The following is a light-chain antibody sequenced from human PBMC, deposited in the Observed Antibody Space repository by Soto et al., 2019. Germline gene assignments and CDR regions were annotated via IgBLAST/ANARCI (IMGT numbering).Light chain of an antibody. V-gene: IGLV1-36*01. Sequence: QSALTQPPSVSEAPRQRVTISCSGSGSNIGNNPVNWYQQLPGKAPKLLIYYDDLLSSGVSDRFSGSKSGTSASLAISGLQSEDEDDYYCAAWDDSLNGVVFGGGTKVTVL. J-gene: IGLJ3*02. CDR2: YDD. CDR3: AAWDDSLNGVV. CDR1: GSNIGNNP.